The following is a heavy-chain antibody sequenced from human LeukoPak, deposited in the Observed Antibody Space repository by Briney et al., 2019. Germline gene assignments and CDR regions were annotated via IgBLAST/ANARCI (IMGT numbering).Heavy chain of an antibody. J-gene: IGHJ4*02. Sequence: GGSLRLSCVSSGFTFGDYSMSWFRQAPGKGLEWVGFIRSKAYGGTADYAASVKGRFTISRDDSKNIAYLQMNSLKTEDTAVYYCTRLSRRAALDYWGQGTLVTVSS. CDR1: GFTFGDYS. V-gene: IGHV3-49*03. CDR3: TRLSRRAALDY. CDR2: IRSKAYGGTA. D-gene: IGHD2-15*01.